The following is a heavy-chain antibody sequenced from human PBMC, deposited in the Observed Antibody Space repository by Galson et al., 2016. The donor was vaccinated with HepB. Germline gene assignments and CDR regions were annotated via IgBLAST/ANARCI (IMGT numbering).Heavy chain of an antibody. Sequence: SLRLSCAASGFTFSRYGLHWVRQAPGKGLEWVAVTSYAGGDKHYADSVKGRFTVSRDNSKNTLFLQMNSLRVEDTAVYYCAKLDCGRDCPRDDWGQGTQVTVS. CDR2: TSYAGGDK. CDR3: AKLDCGRDCPRDD. D-gene: IGHD2-21*02. J-gene: IGHJ4*02. CDR1: GFTFSRYG. V-gene: IGHV3-30*19.